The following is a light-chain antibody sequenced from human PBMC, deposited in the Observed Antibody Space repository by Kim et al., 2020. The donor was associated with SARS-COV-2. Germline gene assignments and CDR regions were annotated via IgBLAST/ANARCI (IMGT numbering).Light chain of an antibody. CDR2: EDD. J-gene: IGLJ2*01. V-gene: IGLV6-57*04. CDR1: SGSIDDNY. CDR3: QSYNWSNVV. Sequence: NFMLTQPLSVSESPGKTVTISCTRSSGSIDDNYVQWYQQRPGGVPTAVIYEDDQRLSGVSDRFSGSIDNSSNSASLTISGLKTEDEADYYCQSYNWSNVVFGGGTKLTVL.